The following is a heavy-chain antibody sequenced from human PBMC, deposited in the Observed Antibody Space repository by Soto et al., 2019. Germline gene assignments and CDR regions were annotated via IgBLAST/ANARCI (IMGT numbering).Heavy chain of an antibody. Sequence: QVQLVQSGAEVKKPGAAVKVYCKASGYTFTHYTIHWVRQAPGQSLEWMGWINPENGYTKYSQKFQGRVTITRDTSGSTAYMDRSGRRSEDTGLYYCIRGKEAVVWFDPWGQATLVTVSS. D-gene: IGHD2-2*01. CDR1: GYTFTHYT. V-gene: IGHV1-3*01. CDR3: IRGKEAVVWFDP. J-gene: IGHJ5*02. CDR2: INPENGYT.